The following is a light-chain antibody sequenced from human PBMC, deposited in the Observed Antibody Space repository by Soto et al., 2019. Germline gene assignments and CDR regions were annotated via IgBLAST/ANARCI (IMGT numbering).Light chain of an antibody. J-gene: IGKJ3*01. V-gene: IGKV3-20*01. CDR2: GAS. CDR1: QSVASSF. Sequence: EIVLTQSPGALSLSPGERATLSCRASQSVASSFLAWYQQKPGQAPRLLMYGASSRATGIPDRFSGSGSGTDFTLTISRLEPEDFAMYYCQQYVSSPITFGPGTKVDLK. CDR3: QQYVSSPIT.